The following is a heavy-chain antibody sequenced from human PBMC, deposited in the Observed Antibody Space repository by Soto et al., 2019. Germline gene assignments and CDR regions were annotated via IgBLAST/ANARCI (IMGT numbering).Heavy chain of an antibody. CDR2: IYYSGST. V-gene: IGHV4-30-4*01. J-gene: IGHJ4*02. D-gene: IGHD5-18*01. Sequence: SETLSLTCTLSGGSISSGDYYWSWIRQPPRKGLEWIGYIYYSGSTFYNPSLKSRVTISVDTSKNQFSLKLSSVTAADTAVFYCARARGYSYGHQFDYWGQGTLVTVSS. CDR3: ARARGYSYGHQFDY. CDR1: GGSISSGDYY.